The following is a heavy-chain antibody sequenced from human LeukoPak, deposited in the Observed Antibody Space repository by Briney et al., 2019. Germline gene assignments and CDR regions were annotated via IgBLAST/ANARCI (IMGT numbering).Heavy chain of an antibody. Sequence: GASLRLSWAAAVVTFSSHTVTWVRQAPWKGLEWVLAIRGGGGATYYADSVKGRFTISRDNSKNTLYLQINSLRVEDTAVYYCAKESTTVPGAWGYFDYWGQGTLVTVSS. CDR3: AKESTTVPGAWGYFDY. D-gene: IGHD1-1*01. J-gene: IGHJ4*02. CDR2: IRGGGGAT. CDR1: VVTFSSHT. V-gene: IGHV3-23*01.